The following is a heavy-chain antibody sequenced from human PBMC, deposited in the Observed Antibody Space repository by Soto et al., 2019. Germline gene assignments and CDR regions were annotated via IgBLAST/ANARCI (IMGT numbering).Heavy chain of an antibody. CDR3: ARDFERGALGY. J-gene: IGHJ4*02. CDR2: IDTNTGKP. Sequence: QVQLVQSGSELKKPGASVKVSCKASGYTFTNHAMSWVRQAPGQGLEWMGWIDTNTGKPSYAQGFTGRFLFSLDTAVSTAYLQIYSLKAEDTAVYYCARDFERGALGYWCQGTLVTVSS. CDR1: GYTFTNHA. D-gene: IGHD7-27*01. V-gene: IGHV7-4-1*01.